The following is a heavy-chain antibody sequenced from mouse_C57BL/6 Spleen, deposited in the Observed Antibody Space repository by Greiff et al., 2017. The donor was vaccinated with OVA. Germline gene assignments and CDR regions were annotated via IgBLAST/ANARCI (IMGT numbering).Heavy chain of an antibody. V-gene: IGHV1-42*01. CDR2: INPSTGGT. CDR1: GYSFTGYY. Sequence: EVQLQQSGPELVKPGASVKISCKASGYSFTGYYMNWVKQSPEKSLEWIGEINPSTGGTTYNQKFKAKATLTVDKSSSTAYMQLKSLTSEDSAVYYCARDRDYYGSSYDYWGQGTTLTVSS. CDR3: ARDRDYYGSSYDY. J-gene: IGHJ2*01. D-gene: IGHD1-1*01.